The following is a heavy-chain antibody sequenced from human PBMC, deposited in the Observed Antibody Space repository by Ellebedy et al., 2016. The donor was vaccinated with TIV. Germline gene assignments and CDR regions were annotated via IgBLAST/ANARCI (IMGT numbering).Heavy chain of an antibody. CDR3: AVKDIVRVVAAAYYYGMDV. CDR2: IGGDNGNT. J-gene: IGHJ6*02. Sequence: ASVKVSXXASGYTFSGNYLHWVRQAPGQGLEWMGWIGGDNGNTKLTQNLQGRLTMTTDTSTNTVYMEMRSLRPDDTAVYYCAVKDIVRVVAAAYYYGMDVWGQGTTVTVSS. CDR1: GYTFSGNY. V-gene: IGHV1-18*04. D-gene: IGHD2-15*01.